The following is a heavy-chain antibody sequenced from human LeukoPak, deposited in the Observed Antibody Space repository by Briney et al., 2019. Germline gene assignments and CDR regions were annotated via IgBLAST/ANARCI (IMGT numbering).Heavy chain of an antibody. Sequence: PSETLSLTCSVSGGSINNYYWSWIRQPPGKGLEWIGYIYHSGSTNYNPSLKSRVTISVDTSKNQFSLKLSSVTAADTAVYYCAREEYYDSSGYYYGDYWGQGTLVTVSS. V-gene: IGHV4-59*12. D-gene: IGHD3-22*01. CDR2: IYHSGST. J-gene: IGHJ4*02. CDR1: GGSINNYY. CDR3: AREEYYDSSGYYYGDY.